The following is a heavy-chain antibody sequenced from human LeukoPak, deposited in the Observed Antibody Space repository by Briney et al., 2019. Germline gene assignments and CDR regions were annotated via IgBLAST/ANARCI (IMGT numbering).Heavy chain of an antibody. CDR3: ARRRYYDGSGYLE. Sequence: KSSETLSLTCSVSGDSVSRSDSYWDWIRQPPGKGLEWIGTIYYSGRTYYSPSLKSRVTMSVDPSNNQFSLNLRSVTAADTAPYYCARRRYYDGSGYLEWGQGTLLSVSS. D-gene: IGHD3-22*01. CDR2: IYYSGRT. V-gene: IGHV4-39*01. J-gene: IGHJ1*01. CDR1: GDSVSRSDSY.